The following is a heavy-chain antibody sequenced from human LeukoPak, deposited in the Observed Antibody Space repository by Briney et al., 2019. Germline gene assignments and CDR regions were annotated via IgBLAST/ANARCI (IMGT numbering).Heavy chain of an antibody. D-gene: IGHD2-2*01. Sequence: PSETLSLTCPVSGGSIIGYYWSWIRQPPGKGREWIGYTYSRGRTDYNPSLESRVTRSVDTSRSQFSLQLSSVTAADTAVYYCARTYCSSTSCYLFHFDYWGQGILVTVSS. CDR3: ARTYCSSTSCYLFHFDY. CDR2: TYSRGRT. V-gene: IGHV4-59*01. J-gene: IGHJ4*02. CDR1: GGSIIGYY.